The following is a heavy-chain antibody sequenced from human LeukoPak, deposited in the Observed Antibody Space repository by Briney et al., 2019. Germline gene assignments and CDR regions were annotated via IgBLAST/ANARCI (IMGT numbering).Heavy chain of an antibody. Sequence: PGGSLRLSCSASGFTFSYYAMTWVRQAPGQGLQSFSTISVSGDNTYYADSVKGRFTISRDNSKSTLYLRMNSLRVEDTAVYYCAKGRTGYIPDSWGQGTLVTVSS. J-gene: IGHJ4*02. V-gene: IGHV3-23*01. CDR2: ISVSGDNT. CDR1: GFTFSYYA. D-gene: IGHD6-13*01. CDR3: AKGRTGYIPDS.